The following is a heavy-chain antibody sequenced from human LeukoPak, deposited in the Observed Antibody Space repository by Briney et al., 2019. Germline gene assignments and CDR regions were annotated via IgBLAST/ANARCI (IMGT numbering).Heavy chain of an antibody. V-gene: IGHV3-7*01. Sequence: XRLSXXXSGXTXXSYWMSWVRQAPGKGLEWVANIKQDGSEKYYVDSVKGRFTISRDNAKNSLSLQMNTLRAEDTAVFYCARARAQTFSFDSSGYYLDYWGQGALVTVSS. CDR2: IKQDGSEK. J-gene: IGHJ4*02. D-gene: IGHD3-22*01. CDR3: ARARAQTFSFDSSGYYLDY. CDR1: GXTXXSYW.